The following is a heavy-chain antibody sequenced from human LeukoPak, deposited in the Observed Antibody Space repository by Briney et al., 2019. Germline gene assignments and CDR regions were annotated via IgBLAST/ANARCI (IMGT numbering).Heavy chain of an antibody. CDR1: SGSVNSYY. V-gene: IGHV4-59*02. CDR3: ARGIIGSYFDY. J-gene: IGHJ4*02. CDR2: IYYSGST. Sequence: SETLSLTCTVSSGSVNSYYWSWIRQPPGKGLEWIGYIYYSGSTNYNPSLKSRVTISVDTSKNQFSLKLSSVTAADTAVYYCARGIIGSYFDYWGQGTLVTVSS. D-gene: IGHD3-10*01.